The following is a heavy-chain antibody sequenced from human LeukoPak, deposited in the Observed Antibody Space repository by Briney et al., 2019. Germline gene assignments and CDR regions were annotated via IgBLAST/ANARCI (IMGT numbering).Heavy chain of an antibody. CDR3: ARGRYCSSTSCSAYYYYYMDV. V-gene: IGHV3-74*01. D-gene: IGHD2-2*01. J-gene: IGHJ6*03. CDR1: GFTFSSYW. Sequence: GGSLRLSCAASGFTFSSYWMHWVRQAPGKGLGWVSRINTDGSSTSYADSVKGRFTISRDNAKNTLYLQMNSLRAEDTAVYYCARGRYCSSTSCSAYYYYYMDVWGKGTTVTVSS. CDR2: INTDGSST.